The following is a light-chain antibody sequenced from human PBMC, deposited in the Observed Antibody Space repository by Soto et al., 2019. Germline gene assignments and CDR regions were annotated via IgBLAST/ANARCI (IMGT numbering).Light chain of an antibody. Sequence: EIVLTQSPGTLSLSPGERATPSCRASQSVTTSYLAWYQQKPGQPPSLLTYGASSRATGIPDRFSGSGSGTDFTLTISRLEPEDFAVYYCQQYGSSPWTFGQGTKVEIK. CDR3: QQYGSSPWT. CDR1: QSVTTSY. V-gene: IGKV3-20*01. J-gene: IGKJ1*01. CDR2: GAS.